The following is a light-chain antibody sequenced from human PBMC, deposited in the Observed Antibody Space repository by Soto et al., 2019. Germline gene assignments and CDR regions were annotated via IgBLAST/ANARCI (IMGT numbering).Light chain of an antibody. CDR1: KLGDKY. CDR2: QDT. V-gene: IGLV3-1*01. Sequence: SYELTQPPSVSVSPGQTATITCSGDKLGDKYTCWYQQKPGQSPVLVIYQDTKRPSVITERFSGSNSGNTATLTISGTQPMDEDDYYCQAWDSSSYVFGTGTKLTVL. J-gene: IGLJ1*01. CDR3: QAWDSSSYV.